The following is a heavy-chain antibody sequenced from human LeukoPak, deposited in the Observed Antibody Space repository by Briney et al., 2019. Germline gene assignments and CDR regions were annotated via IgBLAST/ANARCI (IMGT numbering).Heavy chain of an antibody. CDR3: AQSRGVGY. J-gene: IGHJ4*02. D-gene: IGHD1-26*01. Sequence: GGSLRLSCAASESTFSIYWMTWVRQAPGKGLEWVANINQDGGDKYYVDSVKGRLTISRDNAKKSLYLQMNSLRVEDTAVYYCAQSRGVGYWGQGTLVTVSS. CDR1: ESTFSIYW. V-gene: IGHV3-7*01. CDR2: INQDGGDK.